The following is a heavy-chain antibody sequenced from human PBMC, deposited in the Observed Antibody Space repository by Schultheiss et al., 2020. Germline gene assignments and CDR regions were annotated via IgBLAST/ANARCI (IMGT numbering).Heavy chain of an antibody. D-gene: IGHD1-26*01. J-gene: IGHJ4*02. V-gene: IGHV4-61*10. CDR2: IYYSGST. CDR3: ARLSGTYGSDCDY. Sequence: SETLSLTCTVSGGSISSVSYYWSWIRQPAGKGLEWIGYIYYSGSTNYNPSLKSRVTISVDTSKNQFSLRLTSVTAADTAVYYCARLSGTYGSDCDYWGQGTLVTVSS. CDR1: GGSISSVSYY.